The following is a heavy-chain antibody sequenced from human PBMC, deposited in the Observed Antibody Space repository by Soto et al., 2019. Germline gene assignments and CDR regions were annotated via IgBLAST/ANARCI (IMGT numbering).Heavy chain of an antibody. J-gene: IGHJ4*02. V-gene: IGHV5-51*01. CDR1: GYSFTSYW. CDR3: ARRDSSSSFDY. CDR2: IYPGDSDT. D-gene: IGHD6-6*01. Sequence: GESMKISCKGSGYSFTSYWIGWVRQMPGKGLEWMGLIYPGDSDTRYSPSFQGQVTISAAKSISTAYLQWSSLKASYTAMYYCARRDSSSSFDYWGQGTLVTVSS.